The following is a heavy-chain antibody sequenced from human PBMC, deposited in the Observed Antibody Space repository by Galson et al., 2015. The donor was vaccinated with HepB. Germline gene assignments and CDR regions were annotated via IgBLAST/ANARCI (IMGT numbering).Heavy chain of an antibody. D-gene: IGHD3-22*01. J-gene: IGHJ4*02. CDR2: IHSGGVT. CDR1: GDSITNYY. CDR3: ARRDSSAWYFDL. V-gene: IGHV4-4*07. Sequence: LSLTCNVSGDSITNYYWSWIRQPAGKGLEWIGRIHSGGVTNYNPSLESRVAMSVDASRNQISLKLSSVTAADTAIYFCARRDSSAWYFDLWGQGTRVTVSS.